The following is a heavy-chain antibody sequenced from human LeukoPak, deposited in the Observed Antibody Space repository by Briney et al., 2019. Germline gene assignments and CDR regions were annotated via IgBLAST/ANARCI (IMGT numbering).Heavy chain of an antibody. CDR3: ARHRDRDSDSSGYSYWWFDP. CDR2: INYSETT. V-gene: IGHV4-59*08. D-gene: IGHD3-22*01. J-gene: IGHJ5*02. CDR1: GGSFSGYY. Sequence: PSETLSLTCAVYGGSFSGYYWSWIRQPPGKGLEWIGYINYSETTNYNPSLKRRVTISVDTSRNQFSLKLSSVTAADTAVYYCARHRDRDSDSSGYSYWWFDPWGQGTLVTVSS.